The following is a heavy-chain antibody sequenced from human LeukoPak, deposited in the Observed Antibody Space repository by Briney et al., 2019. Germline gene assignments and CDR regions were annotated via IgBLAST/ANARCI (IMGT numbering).Heavy chain of an antibody. CDR2: ISYDGSNK. J-gene: IGHJ1*01. D-gene: IGHD3-22*01. V-gene: IGHV3-30-3*01. CDR1: GFTFSSYA. CDR3: ARDYGDYYDSSGYYTEYFQH. Sequence: GGSLRLSCAASGFTFSSYAMHWVRQAPGKGLEWVAVISYDGSNKYYADSVKGQFTISRDNSKNTLYLQMNSLRAEDTAVYYCARDYGDYYDSSGYYTEYFQHWGQGTLVTVSS.